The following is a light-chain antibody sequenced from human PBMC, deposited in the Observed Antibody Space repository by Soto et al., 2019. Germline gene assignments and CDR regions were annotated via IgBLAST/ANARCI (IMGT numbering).Light chain of an antibody. CDR3: LQYNIWASIT. CDR1: QSISSK. CDR2: GAS. V-gene: IGKV3-15*01. J-gene: IGKJ5*01. Sequence: EIVMTQSPATLSVSPWERATLSCRASQSISSKVGWYQQKPGQAPRLLIYGASTRATGVPPRFSGSGSGTEYTLTIRSLQSEDFAVYYCLQYNIWASITCGQGTRLEIK.